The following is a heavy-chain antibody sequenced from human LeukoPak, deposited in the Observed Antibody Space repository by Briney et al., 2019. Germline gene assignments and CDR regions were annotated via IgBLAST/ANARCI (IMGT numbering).Heavy chain of an antibody. CDR3: ARGSIQLWLPFDI. CDR2: IYTSGST. J-gene: IGHJ3*02. D-gene: IGHD5-18*01. V-gene: IGHV4-61*02. Sequence: SQTLSLTCTVSGGSISSGSYYWSWIRQPAGKGLEWIGRIYTSGSTNYNPSLKSRVTISVDTSKNQFSLKLSSVTAADTAVYYCARGSIQLWLPFDIWGQGTMVTVSS. CDR1: GGSISSGSYY.